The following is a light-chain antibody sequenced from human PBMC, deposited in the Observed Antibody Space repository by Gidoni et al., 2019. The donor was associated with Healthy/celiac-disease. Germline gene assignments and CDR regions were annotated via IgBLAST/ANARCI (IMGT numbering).Light chain of an antibody. V-gene: IGKV4-1*01. CDR2: WAS. CDR3: QQYYSTPPVWT. Sequence: DIVMTQSPDSLAVSLGERATINCKSSQSVLYSSNNKNYLAWYQQKPGQPPKLLIYWASTRESGVPDRVSGSGSGTDFTHTISSLQAEDVAVYYCQQYYSTPPVWTFGQGTKVEIK. CDR1: QSVLYSSNNKNY. J-gene: IGKJ1*01.